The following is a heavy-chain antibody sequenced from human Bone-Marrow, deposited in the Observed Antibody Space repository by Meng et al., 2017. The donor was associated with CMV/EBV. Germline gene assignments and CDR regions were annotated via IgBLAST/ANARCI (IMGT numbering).Heavy chain of an antibody. CDR1: GYTFTSYG. CDR3: ALGSETYYFDY. D-gene: IGHD3-16*01. Sequence: QVQLVHSGAQGKNPGASVKVSCKALGYTFTSYGISWVRQAPGQGLEWRGWISAYTCNTNYAQTLQGRVTMTTDTSTSTAYMELRSLRSDDTAVYYCALGSETYYFDYWGQGTLVTVSS. V-gene: IGHV1-18*01. CDR2: ISAYTCNT. J-gene: IGHJ4*02.